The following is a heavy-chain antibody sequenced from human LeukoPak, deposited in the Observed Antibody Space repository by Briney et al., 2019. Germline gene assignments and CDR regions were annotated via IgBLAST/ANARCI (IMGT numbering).Heavy chain of an antibody. CDR3: ARDMLGGGGYFSY. D-gene: IGHD5-12*01. CDR2: ISSSSSYI. J-gene: IGHJ4*02. V-gene: IGHV3-21*01. CDR1: GFTFSSYS. Sequence: PGGSLRLSCAASGFTFSSYSMNWVRQAPGKGLEWVSSISSSSSYIYYADSVKGRFTISRDNAKNSLYLQMNSLRAEDTAVYYCARDMLGGGGYFSYRGQGTLVTVSS.